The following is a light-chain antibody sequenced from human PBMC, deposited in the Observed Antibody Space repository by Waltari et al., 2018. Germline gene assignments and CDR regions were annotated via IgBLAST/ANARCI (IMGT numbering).Light chain of an antibody. Sequence: DIQITQAPSPLSSSVGDSVPITCRASQRISGYLNWYQQRPGQAPKLLIYAASSLESGVPSRFSGSGFGTDFTLTINSLQPEDFAVYYCQQTYSNFRTFGQGTKVDVK. V-gene: IGKV1-39*01. J-gene: IGKJ1*01. CDR3: QQTYSNFRT. CDR1: QRISGY. CDR2: AAS.